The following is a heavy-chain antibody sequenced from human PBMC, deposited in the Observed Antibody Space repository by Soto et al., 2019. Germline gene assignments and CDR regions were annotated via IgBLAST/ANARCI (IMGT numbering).Heavy chain of an antibody. Sequence: QLQMQESGPGLVKASETLSLTCTVSGGSISSSSYYWGWIRQPPGKGLEWIGSMYYSGSTYYNPSIKSRVTISVDTSKNQFSLKLNSVTAADTAVYYCARHLRCGLGYCSGGTCYWDYWGQGILVTVSS. CDR1: GGSISSSSYY. D-gene: IGHD2-15*01. J-gene: IGHJ4*02. CDR3: ARHLRCGLGYCSGGTCYWDY. V-gene: IGHV4-39*01. CDR2: MYYSGST.